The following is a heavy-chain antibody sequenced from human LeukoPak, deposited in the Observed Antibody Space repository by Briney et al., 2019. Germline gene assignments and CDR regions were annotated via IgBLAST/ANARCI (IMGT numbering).Heavy chain of an antibody. CDR3: ARGPGYKAMVKEDWFDP. Sequence: WGSLSLSCSASGFTFSSYDLHWLRQAPGKGLEWVAVISYDGSNKFSENTHKGRCTKSRDKAKNTLYQQMNSLRAEDTAAYYCARGPGYKAMVKEDWFDPWGQGTLVTVSS. J-gene: IGHJ5*02. CDR2: ISYDGSNK. V-gene: IGHV3-30*03. D-gene: IGHD5-18*01. CDR1: GFTFSSYD.